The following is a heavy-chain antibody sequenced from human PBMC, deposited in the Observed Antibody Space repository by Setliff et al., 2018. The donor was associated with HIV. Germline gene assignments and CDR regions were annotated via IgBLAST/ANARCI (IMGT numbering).Heavy chain of an antibody. D-gene: IGHD3-9*01. J-gene: IGHJ4*02. Sequence: GGSLRLSCTASGFAFSTFAMHWVRQAPGKGLEWVAVIWYDGNKKDYGDSVKGRFTISRDNSKDTLYLQMSSLRADDTAIYYCARAPGDILTAYFGGLDYWGQGALVTVSS. CDR2: IWYDGNKK. CDR1: GFAFSTFA. CDR3: ARAPGDILTAYFGGLDY. V-gene: IGHV3-33*01.